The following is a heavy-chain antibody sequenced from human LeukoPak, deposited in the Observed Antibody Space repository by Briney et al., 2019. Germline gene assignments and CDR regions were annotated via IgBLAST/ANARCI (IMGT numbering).Heavy chain of an antibody. CDR3: ARDNSVRDEAWWFNP. J-gene: IGHJ5*02. CDR1: GYTFTSNY. V-gene: IGHV1-46*01. D-gene: IGHD5-24*01. Sequence: GASVQVSCKAFGYTFTSNYLHWVRQAPGQGPAWMGVISPSGGSTNYAQKFQGRVTLTRDMSTSTDYLELSNLRSEDTAVYYCARDNSVRDEAWWFNPWGQGTLVTVSS. CDR2: ISPSGGST.